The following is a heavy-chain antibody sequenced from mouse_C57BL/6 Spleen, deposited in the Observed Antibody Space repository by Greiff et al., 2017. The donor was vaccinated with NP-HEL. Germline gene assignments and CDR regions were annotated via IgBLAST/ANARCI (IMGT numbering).Heavy chain of an antibody. V-gene: IGHV1-74*01. CDR1: GYTFTSYW. Sequence: QVQLQQPGAELVKPGASVKVSCKASGYTFTSYWMHWVKQRPGQGLEWIGRIHPSDSDTNYNQKFKGKATLTVDKSSSKAYMQLSGLTSEDCAVYCCAVEVGAWFAYWGQGTLVTVSA. D-gene: IGHD1-1*02. CDR2: IHPSDSDT. CDR3: AVEVGAWFAY. J-gene: IGHJ3*01.